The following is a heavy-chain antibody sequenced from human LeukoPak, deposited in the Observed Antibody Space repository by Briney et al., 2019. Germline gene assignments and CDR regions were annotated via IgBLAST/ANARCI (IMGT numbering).Heavy chain of an antibody. D-gene: IGHD5-12*01. V-gene: IGHV3-21*01. J-gene: IGHJ4*02. CDR3: ARDVVMEVATMSTTADDY. CDR1: GFTFSSYS. CDR2: IISSSSYI. Sequence: GGSLRLSCAASGFTFSSYSMKRVRQPPGKGLEWVSSIISSSSYIYYADSVKGRFTISRDNAKNSLYLQMNSLRAEDTAVYYCARDVVMEVATMSTTADDYWGQGTLVTVSS.